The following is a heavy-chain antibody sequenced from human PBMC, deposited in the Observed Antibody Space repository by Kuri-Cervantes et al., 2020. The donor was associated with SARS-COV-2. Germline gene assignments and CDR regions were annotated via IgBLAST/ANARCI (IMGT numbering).Heavy chain of an antibody. D-gene: IGHD3-3*01. V-gene: IGHV3-23*01. CDR2: ISGSGGST. J-gene: IGHJ4*02. Sequence: GESLKISCVASGFIFDTYAMSWVRQAPGKGLEWVSAISGSGGSTYYADSAKGRFTISRDNSKNTLYLQMNSLRAEDTAVYYCAKAGPDFWSGYYIDYWGQGTLVTVSS. CDR1: GFIFDTYA. CDR3: AKAGPDFWSGYYIDY.